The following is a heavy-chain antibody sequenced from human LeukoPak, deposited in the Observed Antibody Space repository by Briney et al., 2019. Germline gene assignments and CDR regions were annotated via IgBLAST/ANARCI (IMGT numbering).Heavy chain of an antibody. CDR1: GGSISSYY. CDR3: AQGYEGSGSYYGMDV. V-gene: IGHV4-4*07. D-gene: IGHD3-10*01. J-gene: IGHJ6*02. Sequence: SETLSLTCTVSGGSISSYYWSWIRQPAGKGLEWIGRIYTSGSTNYNPSLKSRVTMLVDTSKNQFSLKLSSVTAADTAVYYCAQGYEGSGSYYGMDVWGQGTTVTVSS. CDR2: IYTSGST.